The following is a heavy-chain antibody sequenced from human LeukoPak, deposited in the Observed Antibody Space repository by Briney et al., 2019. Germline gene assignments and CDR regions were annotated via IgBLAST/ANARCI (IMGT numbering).Heavy chain of an antibody. J-gene: IGHJ4*02. V-gene: IGHV3-64*02. CDR2: MDDVGTTI. CDR1: GFTFSTYA. D-gene: IGHD1-26*01. CDR3: ARDGKAKNDY. Sequence: GGSLRLSCAASGFTFSTYAMQWVRQAPDKRLEYVSGMDDVGTTIFYADSVKGRFIMSRDNSRDTLYLQMGSLRPEDTAVYYCARDGKAKNDYWGQGVLVTVST.